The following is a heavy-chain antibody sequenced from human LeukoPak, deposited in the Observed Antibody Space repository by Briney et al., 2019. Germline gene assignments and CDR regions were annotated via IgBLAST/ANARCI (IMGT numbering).Heavy chain of an antibody. J-gene: IGHJ4*02. CDR2: IYYSGST. V-gene: IGHV4-59*01. D-gene: IGHD3-22*01. CDR3: ARGRWYYYDSSGYPGGYYFDY. CDR1: GGSISSYY. Sequence: SETLSLTCTVSGGSISSYYWSWIRQPPGKGLEWIGYIYYSGSTNYNPSLKSRVTISVDTSKNQFSLKLSSVTAADTAVYYCARGRWYYYDSSGYPGGYYFDYWGQGTLVTVSS.